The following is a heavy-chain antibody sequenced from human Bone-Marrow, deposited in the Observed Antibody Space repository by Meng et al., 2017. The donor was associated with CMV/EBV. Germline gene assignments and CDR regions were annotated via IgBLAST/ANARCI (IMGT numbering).Heavy chain of an antibody. J-gene: IGHJ4*02. CDR2: IYYSGST. Sequence: SETLSLTCTVSGGPISSSSYYWGWIRQPPGKGLEWIGSIYYSGSTYYNPSLKSRVTISVDTSKNQFSLKLSSVTAADTAVYYCARGRRTVTTSPLMTREAGRVFDYWGQGTLVTVSS. V-gene: IGHV4-39*07. D-gene: IGHD4-17*01. CDR1: GGPISSSSYY. CDR3: ARGRRTVTTSPLMTREAGRVFDY.